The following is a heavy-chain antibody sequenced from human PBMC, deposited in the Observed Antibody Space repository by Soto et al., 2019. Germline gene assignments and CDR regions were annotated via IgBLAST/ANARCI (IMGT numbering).Heavy chain of an antibody. V-gene: IGHV4-34*01. CDR2: INHSGST. CDR1: GGSFSGYY. J-gene: IGHJ4*02. D-gene: IGHD6-19*01. CDR3: ARSIAVAGLLDY. Sequence: SETLSLTCAVYGGSFSGYYWSWIRQPPGKGLEWIGEINHSGSTNYNPSLKSRVTISVDRSKNQFSLKLSSVTAADTAVYYCARSIAVAGLLDYWGQGTLVTVSS.